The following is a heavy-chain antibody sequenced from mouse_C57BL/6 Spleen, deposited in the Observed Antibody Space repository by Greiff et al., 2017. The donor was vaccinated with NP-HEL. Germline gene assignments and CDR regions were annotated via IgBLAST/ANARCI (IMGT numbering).Heavy chain of an antibody. V-gene: IGHV1-69*01. J-gene: IGHJ3*01. Sequence: VQLQQPGAELVMPGASVKLSCKASGYTFTSYWMHWVKQRPGQGLEWIGEIDPSDSYTNYNQKFKGKSTLTVDKSSSTAYMQLSSLTSEDSAVYYCANLFAYWGQGTLVTVSA. CDR3: ANLFAY. CDR1: GYTFTSYW. CDR2: IDPSDSYT.